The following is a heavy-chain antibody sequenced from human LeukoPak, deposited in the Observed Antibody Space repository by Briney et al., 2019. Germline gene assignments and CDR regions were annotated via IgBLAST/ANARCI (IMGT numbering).Heavy chain of an antibody. CDR3: ARYALDCSGGSCYSERYYFDY. CDR1: GGSISSYY. D-gene: IGHD2-15*01. CDR2: IYYSGST. Sequence: PSETLSLTSTVSGGSISSYYWSWIRQPPGKGLEWIGYIYYSGSTNYNPSLKSRVTISVDTSKNQFSLKLSSVTAADTAVYYCARYALDCSGGSCYSERYYFDYWGQGTLVTVSS. J-gene: IGHJ4*02. V-gene: IGHV4-59*08.